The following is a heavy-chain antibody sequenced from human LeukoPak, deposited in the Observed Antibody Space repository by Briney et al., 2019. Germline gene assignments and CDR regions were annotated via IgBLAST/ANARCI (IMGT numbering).Heavy chain of an antibody. CDR1: GFTFSSYG. D-gene: IGHD5-18*01. CDR3: AKDFSYSN. Sequence: RGSLRLSCAASGFTFSSYGMHWVRQAPGKGLEWVAVISYDGSNKYYADSVKGRFTISRDNSKNTLYLQMNSLRAEDTAVYYCAKDFSYSNWGQGTLVTVSS. CDR2: ISYDGSNK. J-gene: IGHJ4*02. V-gene: IGHV3-30*18.